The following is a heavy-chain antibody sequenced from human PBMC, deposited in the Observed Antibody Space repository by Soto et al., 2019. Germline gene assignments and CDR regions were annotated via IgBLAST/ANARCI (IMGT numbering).Heavy chain of an antibody. V-gene: IGHV1-69*13. Sequence: SVKVSCKASGGTFSSYAISWVRQAPGQGLEWMGGIIPIFGTANYAQKFQGRVTITADESTSTAYMELSSLRSEDTAVYYCARDLTYYDSSGYYSPYFDYWGQGTLVTVSS. CDR3: ARDLTYYDSSGYYSPYFDY. CDR2: IIPIFGTA. D-gene: IGHD3-22*01. J-gene: IGHJ4*02. CDR1: GGTFSSYA.